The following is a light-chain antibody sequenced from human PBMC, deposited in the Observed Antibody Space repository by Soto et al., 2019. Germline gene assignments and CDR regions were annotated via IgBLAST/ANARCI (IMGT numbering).Light chain of an antibody. CDR1: QTISTY. J-gene: IGKJ2*01. CDR3: QQSTGIPYT. V-gene: IGKV1-39*01. CDR2: AAS. Sequence: DIQMTQSPSSLSASVGDRVTITCRASQTISTYLNWYQQNPGKAPKLLIYAASSLQSGVPSRFSGSGSGTDCTLTISSLQPEDFATYYCQQSTGIPYTFGQGTKLEIK.